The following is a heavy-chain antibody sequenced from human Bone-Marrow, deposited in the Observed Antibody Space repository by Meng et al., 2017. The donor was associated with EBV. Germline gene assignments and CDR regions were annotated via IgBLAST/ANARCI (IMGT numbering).Heavy chain of an antibody. J-gene: IGHJ4*02. CDR1: GGSISTGYYY. CDR2: MYYNGIT. CDR3: ARGSSFCGGGSCFEN. V-gene: IGHV4-30-4*01. Sequence: QVPLQESGPGLVKPSQTLSLTCAVSGGSISTGYYYWTWIRQPPGKGLEWIGYMYYNGITYYNPSLKSRVTISGDSSKNQFSLKLTSVTAADTAVYFCARGSSFCGGGSCFENWGQGTLVTVSS. D-gene: IGHD2-15*01.